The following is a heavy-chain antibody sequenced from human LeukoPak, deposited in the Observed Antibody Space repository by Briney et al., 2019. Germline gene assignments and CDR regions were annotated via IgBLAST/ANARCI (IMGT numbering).Heavy chain of an antibody. CDR3: ARGWEAEYSSSAPGAFDI. J-gene: IGHJ3*02. D-gene: IGHD6-6*01. CDR2: ISAYNGNT. CDR1: GYTFTSYG. Sequence: ASVKVSCKASGYTFTSYGISWVRQAPGQGLEWMGWISAYNGNTNYAQKLQGRVTMTTDTSTSTAYMELRSLRSDDTAVYYCARGWEAEYSSSAPGAFDIWGQGTMVTVSS. V-gene: IGHV1-18*01.